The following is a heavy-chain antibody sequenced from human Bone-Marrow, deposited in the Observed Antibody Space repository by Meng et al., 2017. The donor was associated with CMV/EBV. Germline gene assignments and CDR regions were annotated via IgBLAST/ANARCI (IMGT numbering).Heavy chain of an antibody. CDR3: ARAISIAVAGAFDI. CDR1: GFTFSSYS. V-gene: IGHV3-48*04. Sequence: GESLKISCAASGFTFSSYSMNWVRQAPGKGLEWVSYISSSSSTIYYADSVKGRFTISRDNAKNSLYLQMNSLRAEDTAVYYCARAISIAVAGAFDIWGQGTMVTVSS. D-gene: IGHD6-19*01. J-gene: IGHJ3*02. CDR2: ISSSSSTI.